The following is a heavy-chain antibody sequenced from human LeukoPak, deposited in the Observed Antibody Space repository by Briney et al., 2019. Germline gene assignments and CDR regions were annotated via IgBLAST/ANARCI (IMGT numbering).Heavy chain of an antibody. Sequence: GGSLRLSCAASGFTFSSYSMNWVRQAPGKGLEWVSSISSSSSYIYYADSVKGRFTISRDNAKNSLYLQMNSLRAEDTAVYYCARAPVQIVVVPAASRYYYYGMGVWGQGTTVTVSS. CDR2: ISSSSSYI. V-gene: IGHV3-21*01. CDR3: ARAPVQIVVVPAASRYYYYGMGV. J-gene: IGHJ6*02. CDR1: GFTFSSYS. D-gene: IGHD2-2*01.